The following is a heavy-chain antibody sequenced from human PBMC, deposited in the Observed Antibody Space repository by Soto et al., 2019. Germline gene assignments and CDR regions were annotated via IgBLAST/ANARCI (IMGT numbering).Heavy chain of an antibody. V-gene: IGHV4-59*08. D-gene: IGHD4-17*01. CDR3: ARHHGDWDSEYFQH. Sequence: SETLSLTCTVSGGSISSYYWSWIRQPPGKGLEWIGYIYYSGSTNYNPSLKSRVTISVDTSKNQFSLKLSSVTAADTAVYYCARHHGDWDSEYFQHWGQGTLVTVSS. J-gene: IGHJ1*01. CDR1: GGSISSYY. CDR2: IYYSGST.